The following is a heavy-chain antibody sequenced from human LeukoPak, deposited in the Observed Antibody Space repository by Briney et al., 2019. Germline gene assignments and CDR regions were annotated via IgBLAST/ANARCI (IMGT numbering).Heavy chain of an antibody. CDR1: GGSISTTNYY. Sequence: PSETLSLTCTVSGGSISTTNYYWGWIRQSPGKGLEWFGCVYYSGSTYYNPSLKSRVTISVDTSQNQFSLQLTSVTAADTAVYYCARGRYVTTRGGAAAGFLDYWGQGTLVTVST. V-gene: IGHV4-39*07. J-gene: IGHJ4*02. D-gene: IGHD6-13*01. CDR2: VYYSGST. CDR3: ARGRYVTTRGGAAAGFLDY.